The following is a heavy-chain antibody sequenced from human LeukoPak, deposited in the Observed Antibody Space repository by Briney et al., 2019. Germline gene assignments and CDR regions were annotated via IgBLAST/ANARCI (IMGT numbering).Heavy chain of an antibody. CDR1: GFTFSSYG. CDR3: AKVMSSWWKYYFDY. CDR2: ISYDGSNK. Sequence: GGSLRLSCAASGFTFSSYGMHWVRQAPGKGLEWVAVISYDGSNKYYADSVKGRFTISRDNSKNTPYLQMNSLRAEDTAVYYCAKVMSSWWKYYFDYWAQGTLVTVSS. V-gene: IGHV3-30*18. D-gene: IGHD6-13*01. J-gene: IGHJ4*02.